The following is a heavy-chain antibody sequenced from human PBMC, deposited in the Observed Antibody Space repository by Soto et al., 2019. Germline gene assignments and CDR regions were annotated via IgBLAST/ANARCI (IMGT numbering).Heavy chain of an antibody. D-gene: IGHD2-2*01. CDR3: AKDRGGDCPDNSCYLGADY. Sequence: GGSLRLYCVGSGFTFSSYGMHWVRQAPGKGLECVAVISDTGSSHYYAASVEGRFTISRENSKNTLSLHIDRLRVEDTAVYYCAKDRGGDCPDNSCYLGADYWGQGTPFTVAS. V-gene: IGHV3-30*18. J-gene: IGHJ4*02. CDR2: ISDTGSSH. CDR1: GFTFSSYG.